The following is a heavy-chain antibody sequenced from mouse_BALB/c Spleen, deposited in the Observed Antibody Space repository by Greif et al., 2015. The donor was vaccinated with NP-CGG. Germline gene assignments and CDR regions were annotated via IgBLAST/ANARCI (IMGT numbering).Heavy chain of an antibody. J-gene: IGHJ4*01. Sequence: QVQLKESGAELMKPGASVKISCKATGYTFSSYWIGWLKQRPGHGLEWIGEILPGSGSTNCNEKFKGKATFTADTSSNTADMRLSSLTSEDSAVYYCARSLPGAMDYWGQGTSVSVSS. V-gene: IGHV1-9*01. CDR3: ARSLPGAMDY. CDR1: GYTFSSYW. D-gene: IGHD2-1*01. CDR2: ILPGSGST.